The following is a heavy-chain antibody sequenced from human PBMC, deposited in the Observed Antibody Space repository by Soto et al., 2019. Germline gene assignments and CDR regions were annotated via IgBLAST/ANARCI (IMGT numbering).Heavy chain of an antibody. CDR3: ATPLRFLEWLPSDYYYYDGMDV. CDR2: IYYSGST. Sequence: SETLVLTCTVSGGSVSSSSSYWGWIRQPPGKGLEWIGSIYYSGSTYYNPSLKSRVTISVDTSKNQFSLKLSSVTAADTAVYYCATPLRFLEWLPSDYYYYDGMDVWGQWTTVT. J-gene: IGHJ6*02. V-gene: IGHV4-39*01. D-gene: IGHD3-3*01. CDR1: GGSVSSSSSY.